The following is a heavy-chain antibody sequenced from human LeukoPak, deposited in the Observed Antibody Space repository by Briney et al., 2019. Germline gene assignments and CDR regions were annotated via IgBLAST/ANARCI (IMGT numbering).Heavy chain of an antibody. J-gene: IGHJ4*02. CDR2: IYTSGST. CDR1: GGSISSGSYY. Sequence: SETLSLTCTVSGGSISSGSYYWSWIRQPAGKGLEWIGRIYTSGSTNYNPSPKSRVTISVDTSKNQFSLKLSSVTAADTAVYYCARDLYYYDSSVGYWGQGTLVTVSS. V-gene: IGHV4-61*02. CDR3: ARDLYYYDSSVGY. D-gene: IGHD3-22*01.